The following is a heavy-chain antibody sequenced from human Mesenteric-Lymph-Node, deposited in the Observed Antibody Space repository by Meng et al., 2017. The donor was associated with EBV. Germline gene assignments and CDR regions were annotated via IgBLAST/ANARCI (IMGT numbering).Heavy chain of an antibody. CDR3: ARDWGDVRGGFDL. Sequence: QVQLQQSGPGLVKPSQTLSLTCSISGDSVSSNSAAWNWIRQSPSRGLEWPGRTYYRSKYYNDYALSVKSRITINPDTSKNQFSLQLNSVTPEDTAIYYCARDWGDVRGGFDLWGQGTLVTVSS. CDR1: GDSVSSNSAA. CDR2: TYYRSKYYN. V-gene: IGHV6-1*01. D-gene: IGHD3-10*02. J-gene: IGHJ4*02.